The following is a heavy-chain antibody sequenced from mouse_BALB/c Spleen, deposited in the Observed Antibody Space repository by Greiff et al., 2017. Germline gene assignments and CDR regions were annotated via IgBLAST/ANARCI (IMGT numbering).Heavy chain of an antibody. D-gene: IGHD1-1*01. V-gene: IGHV1-4*01. CDR3: ARSDTTVVSDY. J-gene: IGHJ2*01. Sequence: QVHVKQSGAELARPGASVKMSCKASGYTFTSYTMHWVKQRPGQGLEWIGYINPSSGYTNYNQKFKDKATLTADKSSSTAYMQLSSLTSEDSAVYYCARSDTTVVSDYWGQGTTLTVSS. CDR2: INPSSGYT. CDR1: GYTFTSYT.